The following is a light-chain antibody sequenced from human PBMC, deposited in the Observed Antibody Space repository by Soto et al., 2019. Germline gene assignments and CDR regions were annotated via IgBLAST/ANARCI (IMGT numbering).Light chain of an antibody. J-gene: IGLJ3*02. V-gene: IGLV4-60*02. CDR2: LEGSGSY. CDR1: SGHSSYI. Sequence: QSVLTQSSSASASLGSSVKFTCTLSSGHSSYIIAWHQQQPGKAPRYLMKLEGSGSYNKGSGVPDRFSGSSSGADRYLTISILQFEDEADYYCETWDSNIWVFGGGTKLTVL. CDR3: ETWDSNIWV.